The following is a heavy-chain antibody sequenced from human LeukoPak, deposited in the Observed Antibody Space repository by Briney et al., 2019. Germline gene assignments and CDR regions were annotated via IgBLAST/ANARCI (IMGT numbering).Heavy chain of an antibody. J-gene: IGHJ4*02. D-gene: IGHD5-12*01. CDR2: IYYSGST. Sequence: PSETLSLTCTVSGGSISSYYWSWIRQPPGKGLEWIGYIYYSGSTNYNPSLKSRVTISVDTSKNQFSLKLSSVTAADTAVYYCARDKAKWSRFIDSWGQGILVTVSS. V-gene: IGHV4-59*12. CDR1: GGSISSYY. CDR3: ARDKAKWSRFIDS.